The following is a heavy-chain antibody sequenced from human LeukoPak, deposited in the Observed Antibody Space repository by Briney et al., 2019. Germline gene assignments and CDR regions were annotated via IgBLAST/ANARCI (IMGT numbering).Heavy chain of an antibody. CDR1: GGSISSGGYS. CDR3: ARGSGYGDYVGAFDI. D-gene: IGHD4-17*01. V-gene: IGHV4-30-2*01. Sequence: SQTLSLTCAVSGGSISSGGYSWSWIRQPPGKGLGWVGYIYHSGSTYYNPSLKSRVTISVDRSKNQFSLKLSSVTAADTAVYYCARGSGYGDYVGAFDIWGQGTMVTVSS. J-gene: IGHJ3*02. CDR2: IYHSGST.